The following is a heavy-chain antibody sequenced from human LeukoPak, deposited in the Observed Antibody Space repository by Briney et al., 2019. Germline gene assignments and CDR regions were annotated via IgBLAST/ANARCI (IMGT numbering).Heavy chain of an antibody. CDR3: ARDTEHLYFVFDY. J-gene: IGHJ4*02. D-gene: IGHD2-2*02. Sequence: QPGGSLRLSCAASGFTFSNYGMHWVRQAPGKGLEWVSYISRSGSTIYYADSVKGRFTISRDNAKNSLYLQMNSLRDEDTAVYYCARDTEHLYFVFDYWGQGTLVTVSS. CDR1: GFTFSNYG. CDR2: ISRSGSTI. V-gene: IGHV3-48*02.